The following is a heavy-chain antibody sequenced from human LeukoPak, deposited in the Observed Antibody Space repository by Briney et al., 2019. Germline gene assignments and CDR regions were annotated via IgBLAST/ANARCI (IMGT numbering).Heavy chain of an antibody. CDR2: IYYSGST. V-gene: IGHV4-59*08. CDR1: GGSISSYY. D-gene: IGHD3-10*01. CDR3: ARSQLWFGENWFDP. J-gene: IGHJ5*02. Sequence: SETLSLTCTVSGGSISSYYWSWIRQPPGKGLEWIGYIYYSGSTNYNPSLKSRVTISVDTSKNQFSLKLSSVTAADTAVYYCARSQLWFGENWFDPWGQGALVTVSS.